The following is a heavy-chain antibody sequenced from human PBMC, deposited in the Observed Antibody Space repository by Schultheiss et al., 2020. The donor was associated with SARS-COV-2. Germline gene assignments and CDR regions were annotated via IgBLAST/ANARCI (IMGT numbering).Heavy chain of an antibody. CDR2: ISSNGGST. J-gene: IGHJ4*02. Sequence: GGSLRLSCSASGFTFSSYAMHWVRQAPGKGLEYVSAISSNGGSTYYADSVKGRFTISRDNSKNTLYLQMNSLRAEDTAVYYCAKALLAYCGGDCYGSVCDYWGQGTLVTVSS. CDR1: GFTFSSYA. D-gene: IGHD2-21*02. V-gene: IGHV3-64*04. CDR3: AKALLAYCGGDCYGSVCDY.